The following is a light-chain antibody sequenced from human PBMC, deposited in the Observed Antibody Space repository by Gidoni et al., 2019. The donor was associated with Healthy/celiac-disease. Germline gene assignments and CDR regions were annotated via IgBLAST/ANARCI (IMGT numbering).Light chain of an antibody. Sequence: GYNYVSWYQQHPGKAPKLMIYDVSNRPSGVSNRFSGSKSGNTASLTISGLQAEDEADDYCSSYTSSSTLVVFGGGTKLTVL. CDR3: SSYTSSSTLVV. J-gene: IGLJ2*01. V-gene: IGLV2-14*04. CDR2: DVS. CDR1: GYNY.